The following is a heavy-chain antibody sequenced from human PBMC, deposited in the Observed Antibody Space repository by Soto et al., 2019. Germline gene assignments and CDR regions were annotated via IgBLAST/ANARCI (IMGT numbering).Heavy chain of an antibody. CDR2: MNPNSGNT. CDR1: GYTFTSYD. J-gene: IGHJ3*02. CDR3: ARDSVLAYYYDSSGYYGDAFDI. D-gene: IGHD3-22*01. Sequence: ASVKVSCKASGYTFTSYDINWVRQATGQGLERMGWMNPNSGNTGYAQKFQGRVTMTRNTSISTAYMELSSLRSEDTAVYYCARDSVLAYYYDSSGYYGDAFDIWGQGTMVTVSS. V-gene: IGHV1-8*01.